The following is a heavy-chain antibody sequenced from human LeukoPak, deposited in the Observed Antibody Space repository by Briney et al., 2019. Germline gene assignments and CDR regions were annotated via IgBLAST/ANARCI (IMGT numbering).Heavy chain of an antibody. J-gene: IGHJ6*03. CDR3: ARGEFGDYYYFYMDV. CDR1: GFTFSSYE. Sequence: GGSPRLSCAASGFTFSSYEMNWVRQAPGKGLEWVSYISSSGSTIYDADSVKGRFTISRDDAKNSLFLQVNSLRAEDTATYYCARGEFGDYYYFYMDVWGKGTTVTVSS. D-gene: IGHD2/OR15-2a*01. V-gene: IGHV3-48*03. CDR2: ISSSGSTI.